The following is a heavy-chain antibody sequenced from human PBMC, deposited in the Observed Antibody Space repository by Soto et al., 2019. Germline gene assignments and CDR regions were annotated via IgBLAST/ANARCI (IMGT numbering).Heavy chain of an antibody. CDR3: ARGGVVGIAAAGLSRLTQFGYYGMDV. CDR1: GGTFSSYA. D-gene: IGHD6-13*01. J-gene: IGHJ6*02. CDR2: IIPIFGTA. Sequence: QVQLVQSGAEVKKPGSSVKVSCKASGGTFSSYAISWVRQAPGQGLEWMGGIIPIFGTANYAQKFQGRVTITADESTSTAYMELSSLRSEDTAVYYCARGGVVGIAAAGLSRLTQFGYYGMDVWGQGTTVTVSS. V-gene: IGHV1-69*01.